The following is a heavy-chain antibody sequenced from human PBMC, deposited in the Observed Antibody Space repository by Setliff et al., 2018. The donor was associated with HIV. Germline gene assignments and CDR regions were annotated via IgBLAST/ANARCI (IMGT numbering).Heavy chain of an antibody. D-gene: IGHD2-15*01. CDR1: GFTFTNYA. V-gene: IGHV3-48*04. CDR2: ISSSGSTI. J-gene: IGHJ6*03. CDR3: TREFATFYYNSYYMDV. Sequence: GGSLRLSCVTSGFTFTNYAMTWIRQAPGKGLEWVSYISSSGSTIYYADSVKGRFTISRDNAKNSLYLQMNSLRAEDTAVYYCTREFATFYYNSYYMDVWGKGTTVTVSS.